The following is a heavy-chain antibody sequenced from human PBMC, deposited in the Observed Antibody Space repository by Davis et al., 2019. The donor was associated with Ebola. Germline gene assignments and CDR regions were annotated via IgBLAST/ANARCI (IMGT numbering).Heavy chain of an antibody. CDR3: ARARLGIAFDI. Sequence: GGSLRLSCAASGFTFSSYSMNWVRQAPGKGLEWVSYISSSSSTIYYADSVKGRFTISRDNAKNSLYLQMNSLRAEDTALYHCARARLGIAFDIWGQGTMVTVSS. D-gene: IGHD7-27*01. CDR2: ISSSSSTI. V-gene: IGHV3-48*04. J-gene: IGHJ3*02. CDR1: GFTFSSYS.